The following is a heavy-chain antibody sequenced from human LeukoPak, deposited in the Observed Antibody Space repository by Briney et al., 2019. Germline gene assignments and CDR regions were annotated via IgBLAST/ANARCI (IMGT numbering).Heavy chain of an antibody. CDR1: GSSISSGGYY. CDR2: IYYSGST. V-gene: IGHV4-31*03. CDR3: ARDRSTVTTRVYYGMDV. J-gene: IGHJ6*04. Sequence: SETLSLTCTVSGSSISSGGYYWSWIRQHPGKGLEWIGYIYYSGSTYYNPSLKSRVTISVDTSKNQFSLKLSSVTAADTAVYYCARDRSTVTTRVYYGMDVWGKGTTVTVSS. D-gene: IGHD4-17*01.